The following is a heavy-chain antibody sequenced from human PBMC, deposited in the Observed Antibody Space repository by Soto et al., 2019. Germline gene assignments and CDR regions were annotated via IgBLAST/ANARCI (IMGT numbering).Heavy chain of an antibody. J-gene: IGHJ3*02. V-gene: IGHV3-7*01. CDR2: IKQDGSEK. Sequence: EVQLVESGGGLVQPGESLRLSCAASGFTLRDYWMNWVRQAPGKGLEWVANIKQDGSEKNYVDSVKGRFTISRDNAKNSLYLQMNSLRVEDTAVYYCLITTSAFCIWGRGTMVIVSS. CDR3: LITTSAFCI. D-gene: IGHD3-22*01. CDR1: GFTLRDYW.